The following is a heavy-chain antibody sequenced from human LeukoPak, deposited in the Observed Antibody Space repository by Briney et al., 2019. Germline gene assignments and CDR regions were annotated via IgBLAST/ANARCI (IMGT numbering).Heavy chain of an antibody. CDR2: IIPIFGTT. CDR3: VREEGQQLELAYFQH. V-gene: IGHV1-69*13. D-gene: IGHD6-13*01. Sequence: SVKVSCKASGGTFSSYAINWVRQAPGQGLEWMGDIIPIFGTTNYAQRFQGRVTITADESTSTAYMELSSLKSEDTAVYYCVREEGQQLELAYFQHWGQGTLVTVSS. CDR1: GGTFSSYA. J-gene: IGHJ1*01.